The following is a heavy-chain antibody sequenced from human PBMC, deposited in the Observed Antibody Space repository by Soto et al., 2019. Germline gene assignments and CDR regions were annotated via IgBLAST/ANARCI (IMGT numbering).Heavy chain of an antibody. V-gene: IGHV3-23*01. CDR2: ISGSGGTT. CDR1: GFTFSSYA. D-gene: IGHD1-26*01. Sequence: GGSLRLSCAASGFTFSSYAMSWVRQAPGKGLEWVSAISGSGGTTDYAAPVKGRFTISRDDSKNTLYLQMNSLKTEDTAVYYCTTESGSYFGGEADYWGQGTLVTVSS. J-gene: IGHJ4*02. CDR3: TTESGSYFGGEADY.